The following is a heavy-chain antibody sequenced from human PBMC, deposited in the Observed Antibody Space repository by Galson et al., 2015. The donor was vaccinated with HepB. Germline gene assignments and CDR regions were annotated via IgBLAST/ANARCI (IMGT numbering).Heavy chain of an antibody. V-gene: IGHV1-8*01. CDR1: GFTFTPYA. D-gene: IGHD2-15*01. CDR3: AKQSGVYHWFDP. J-gene: IGHJ5*02. CDR2: MNPNSGNT. Sequence: SVKVSCKASGFTFTPYAINWVRQANGQGLEWMGWMNPNSGNTGYAQKFQGRVTMTRNTSISTAYMELNSLRSEDTAIYYCAKQSGVYHWFDPSNKGSLVTASS.